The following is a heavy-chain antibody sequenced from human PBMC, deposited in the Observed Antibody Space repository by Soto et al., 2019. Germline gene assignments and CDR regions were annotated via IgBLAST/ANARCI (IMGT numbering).Heavy chain of an antibody. Sequence: GASVKVSCKASGGTFSSYAIGWVRQAPGQGLEWMGGIIPIFGTANYAQKFQGRVTITADESTSTAYMELSSLRSEDTAVYYCAREMSAAAGTHWFDPWGQGTLVTISS. CDR3: AREMSAAAGTHWFDP. D-gene: IGHD6-13*01. CDR2: IIPIFGTA. J-gene: IGHJ5*02. CDR1: GGTFSSYA. V-gene: IGHV1-69*13.